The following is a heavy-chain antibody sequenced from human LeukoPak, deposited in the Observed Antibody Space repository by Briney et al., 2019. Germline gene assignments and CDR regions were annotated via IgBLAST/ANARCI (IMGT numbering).Heavy chain of an antibody. Sequence: EGSLRLSCAASGFTFSSYGMHWVRQAPGKGLEWVAVISYDGSNKYYADSVKGRFTISRDNSKNTLYLQMNSLRAEDTAVYYCAKGVWFGDYWGQGTLVTVSS. CDR3: AKGVWFGDY. D-gene: IGHD3-10*01. V-gene: IGHV3-30*18. CDR2: ISYDGSNK. J-gene: IGHJ4*02. CDR1: GFTFSSYG.